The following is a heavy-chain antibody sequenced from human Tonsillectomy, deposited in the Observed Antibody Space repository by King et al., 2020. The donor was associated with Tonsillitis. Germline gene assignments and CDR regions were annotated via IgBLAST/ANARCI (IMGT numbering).Heavy chain of an antibody. V-gene: IGHV3-23*01. Sequence: VQLQESGGGLVQRGGSLRLSCAASGFTFSNYAMSWVRQAPGKGLEWVSGISGSGGNTYYADSVQGRFSISRDNSKNTLYLQMNSLRAEDTAVYYCAKDYYTMIVVVLAPNFDYWGQGALVTVSS. CDR3: AKDYYTMIVVVLAPNFDY. J-gene: IGHJ4*02. CDR2: ISGSGGNT. D-gene: IGHD3-22*01. CDR1: GFTFSNYA.